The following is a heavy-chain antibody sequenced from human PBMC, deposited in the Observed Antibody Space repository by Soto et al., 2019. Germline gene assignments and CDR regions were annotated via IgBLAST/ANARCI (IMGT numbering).Heavy chain of an antibody. J-gene: IGHJ4*02. CDR1: GYTLTELS. CDR3: GSSTPQALGLFDY. CDR2: FDPEDGET. D-gene: IGHD1-26*01. Sequence: GASGKVSCKVSGYTLTELSIHWVRQAPGKGFEWMGGFDPEDGETIYAQKFQGRVTMTEDTSTDTAYMELSSLRSEDTAVYYCGSSTPQALGLFDYWGQGTLVTVSS. V-gene: IGHV1-24*01.